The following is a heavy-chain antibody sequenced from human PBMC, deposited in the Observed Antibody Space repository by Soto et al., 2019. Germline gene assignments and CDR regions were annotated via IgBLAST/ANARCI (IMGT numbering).Heavy chain of an antibody. CDR3: AKDNYDSSGYYSEN. V-gene: IGHV3-23*01. CDR1: GFTFSSYA. CDR2: ISGSGGST. J-gene: IGHJ4*02. D-gene: IGHD3-22*01. Sequence: GSLRLSCAASGFTFSSYAMSWVRQAPGKGLEWVSAISGSGGSTYYADSVKGRFTISRDNSKNTLYLQMNSLRAEDTAVYYCAKDNYDSSGYYSENWGQGTLVTVSS.